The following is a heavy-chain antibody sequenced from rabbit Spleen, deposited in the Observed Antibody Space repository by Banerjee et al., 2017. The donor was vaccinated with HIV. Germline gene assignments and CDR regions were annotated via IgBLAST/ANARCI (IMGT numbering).Heavy chain of an antibody. D-gene: IGHD8-1*01. Sequence: QSLEESGGDLVKPGASLTLTCTASGFSFSGSDYMCWVRQAPGKGLEWISCIAVSSSAFTYSATWAKGRFTISKTSSTTVTLQMTSLTVADTATYFCARDTGSSFSSYGMDLRGPGTLVTVS. V-gene: IGHV1S40*01. CDR3: ARDTGSSFSSYGMDL. J-gene: IGHJ6*01. CDR2: IAVSSSAFT. CDR1: GFSFSGSDY.